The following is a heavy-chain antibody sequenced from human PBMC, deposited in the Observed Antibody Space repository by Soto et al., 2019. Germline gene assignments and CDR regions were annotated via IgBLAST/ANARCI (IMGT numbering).Heavy chain of an antibody. J-gene: IGHJ4*02. CDR1: GYTFTSYA. Sequence: ASVKVSCKASGYTFTSYAMHWARQAPGQRLEWMGWINAGNGNTKYSQKFQGRVTITRDTSASTAYMELSSLRSEDTAVYYCARGLRYFVLYYFDYWGQGTLVTVSS. CDR2: INAGNGNT. V-gene: IGHV1-3*01. D-gene: IGHD3-9*01. CDR3: ARGLRYFVLYYFDY.